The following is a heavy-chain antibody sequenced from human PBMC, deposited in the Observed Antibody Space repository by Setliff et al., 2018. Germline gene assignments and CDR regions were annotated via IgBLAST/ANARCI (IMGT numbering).Heavy chain of an antibody. CDR3: ARDLGDLVATILSFFDY. J-gene: IGHJ4*02. D-gene: IGHD5-12*01. CDR1: GYTFTSYG. V-gene: IGHV1-3*01. Sequence: ASVKVSCKASGYTFTSYGVHWVRQAPGQRLEWMGWINAANGKTKYSQKFQGRVTMTTDTSTSTAYMELMSLTSDDTALYFCARDLGDLVATILSFFDYWGQGTLVTVSS. CDR2: INAANGKT.